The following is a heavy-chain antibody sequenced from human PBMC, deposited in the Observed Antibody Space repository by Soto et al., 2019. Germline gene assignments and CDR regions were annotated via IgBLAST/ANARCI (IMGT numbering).Heavy chain of an antibody. CDR3: XXDXXXXXXXFEYFQH. CDR2: MSYDGSNK. J-gene: IGHJ1*01. V-gene: IGHV3-30*03. Sequence: QVQLVESGGGVVQPGRSLRLSCAASGFTFSSYGMHWXXXXXXXXXXXVAVMSYDGSNKYYADSVKGRFTISRDNXXXXXXXXXXXXXXXXXXXXXXXXDXXXXXXXFEYFQHWGQGTLVTVSS. CDR1: GFTFSSYG.